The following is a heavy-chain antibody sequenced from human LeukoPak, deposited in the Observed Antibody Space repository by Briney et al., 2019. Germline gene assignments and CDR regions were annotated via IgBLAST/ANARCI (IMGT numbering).Heavy chain of an antibody. CDR3: ERFAYYGPYDY. D-gene: IGHD3-10*01. CDR1: GYTFTSHG. V-gene: IGHV1-18*01. CDR2: ISGYNGNT. Sequence: ASVKVSCKSSGYTFTSHGFSWVRQAPGQGLELMGWISGYNGNTNYAQKLQGRVTLTTDTSTSTAYMELRSLRSDDTAVYYCERFAYYGPYDYWGQGTLVTVSS. J-gene: IGHJ4*02.